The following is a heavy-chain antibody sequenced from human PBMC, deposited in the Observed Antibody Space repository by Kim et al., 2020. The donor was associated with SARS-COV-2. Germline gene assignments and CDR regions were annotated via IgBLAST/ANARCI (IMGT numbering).Heavy chain of an antibody. CDR1: GGSFSGYY. CDR2: INHSGST. Sequence: SETLSLTCAVYGGSFSGYYWSWIRQPPGKGLEWIGEINHSGSTNYNPSLKSRVTISVDTSKNQFSLKLSSVTAADTAVYYCASDSGSSSSDHPDYWGQGTLVTVSS. J-gene: IGHJ4*02. D-gene: IGHD6-6*01. CDR3: ASDSGSSSSDHPDY. V-gene: IGHV4-34*01.